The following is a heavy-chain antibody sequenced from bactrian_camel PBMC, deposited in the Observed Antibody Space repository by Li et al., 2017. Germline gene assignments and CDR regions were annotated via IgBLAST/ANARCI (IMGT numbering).Heavy chain of an antibody. Sequence: HVQLVESGGGSVQAGESLTLSCAATVNGVTSYCMVWFRQAPGKEREGVGVLYPDWTYPYYADSVKGRFTISRDTARNTVYLQMNSLKPEDTAMYYCAARTDSDCGIWHLATAGYSRYWGQGTQVTVS. J-gene: IGHJ4*01. CDR3: AARTDSDCGIWHLATAGYSRY. CDR2: LYPDWTYP. CDR1: VNGVTSYC. D-gene: IGHD2*01. V-gene: IGHV3S6*01.